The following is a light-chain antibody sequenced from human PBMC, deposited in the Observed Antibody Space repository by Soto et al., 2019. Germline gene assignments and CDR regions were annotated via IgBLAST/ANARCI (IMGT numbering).Light chain of an antibody. Sequence: DMRMTQSPSSLSASVGGSVTITCRASQGINNYLAWYQQKPGKVPVLLIYSASTLKPGIPSRFSGSGTGTDFTLTISSLQPDDFATYYCQHYNSYSEAFGQGTKVDIK. V-gene: IGKV1-27*01. CDR2: SAS. CDR3: QHYNSYSEA. J-gene: IGKJ1*01. CDR1: QGINNY.